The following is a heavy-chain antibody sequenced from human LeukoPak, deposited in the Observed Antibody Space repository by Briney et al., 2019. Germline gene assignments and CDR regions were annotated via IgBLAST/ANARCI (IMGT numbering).Heavy chain of an antibody. J-gene: IGHJ6*02. V-gene: IGHV3-66*01. Sequence: PGGSLRLSCAASGFTFSHSYMHWVRQAPGKGLEWVALIYSGGSTYYADFVKGRFTISRDNSKNTLYLQMSSLRAEDTAVYYCAGFSHKGVWGQGTTVTVSS. CDR1: GFTFSHSY. CDR3: AGFSHKGV. CDR2: IYSGGST.